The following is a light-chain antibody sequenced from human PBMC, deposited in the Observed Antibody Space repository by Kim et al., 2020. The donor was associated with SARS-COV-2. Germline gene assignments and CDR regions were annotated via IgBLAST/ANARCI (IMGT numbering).Light chain of an antibody. J-gene: IGLJ2*01. Sequence: ELTQPPSASGTPGQRVTISCSGSSSNIGSNYVYWYQQLPGTAPKLLIYSNNQRPSGVPARFSGPKSGTSASLAISGLRSEDEADYYCAAWDDSLSGRVFGGGTQLTVL. CDR3: AAWDDSLSGRV. V-gene: IGLV1-47*02. CDR2: SNN. CDR1: SSNIGSNY.